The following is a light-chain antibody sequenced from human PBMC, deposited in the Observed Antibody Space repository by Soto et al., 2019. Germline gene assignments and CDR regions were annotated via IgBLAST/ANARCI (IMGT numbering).Light chain of an antibody. CDR1: TSDVGSSNY. Sequence: QSVLTQPASVSGSPGQSITISCTGTTSDVGSSNYVSWYQHHPGKAPKLMIYDVTNRPSGVSNRFFGSKSGNTASLTISGLQAEDEADYYCSSSTRSSTLVTFGGGTKLTVL. CDR2: DVT. V-gene: IGLV2-14*03. J-gene: IGLJ2*01. CDR3: SSSTRSSTLVT.